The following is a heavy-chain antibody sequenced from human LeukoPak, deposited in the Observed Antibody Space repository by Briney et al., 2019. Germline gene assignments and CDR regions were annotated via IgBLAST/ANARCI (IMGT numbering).Heavy chain of an antibody. CDR3: ARDRVRIQLWPTFDY. J-gene: IGHJ4*02. CDR1: GFTFSSYE. V-gene: IGHV3-48*03. CDR2: ISSSGSTI. Sequence: GSLSLSYAASGFTFSSYEMNWVRPAPGKGMEWVSYISSSGSTIYYADSVKGRFTISRDNAKNSLYLQMNSLRAEDTAVYYCARDRVRIQLWPTFDYWGQGTLVTVSS. D-gene: IGHD5-18*01.